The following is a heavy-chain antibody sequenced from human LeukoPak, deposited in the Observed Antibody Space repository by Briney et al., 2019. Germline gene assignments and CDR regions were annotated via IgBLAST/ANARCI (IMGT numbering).Heavy chain of an antibody. Sequence: ETLSLTCTVSGYSISSGYYWGWIPQPPGKGLEWMGIIYPGDSDTRYSPSFQGQVTISADKSISTAYLQWSSLKASDAAMYLCARWGGWVVAGTAWFDPWGQGTLVTVSS. CDR2: IYPGDSDT. J-gene: IGHJ5*02. CDR1: GYSISSGYY. CDR3: ARWGGWVVAGTAWFDP. D-gene: IGHD6-19*01. V-gene: IGHV5-51*01.